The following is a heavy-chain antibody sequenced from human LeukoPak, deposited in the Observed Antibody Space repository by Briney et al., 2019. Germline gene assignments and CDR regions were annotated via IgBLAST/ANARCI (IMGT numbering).Heavy chain of an antibody. CDR2: IIPIFGTA. J-gene: IGHJ5*02. Sequence: SVKVSCKASGGTFSSYAISWVRQAPGQGLEWMGGIIPIFGTANYAQKFQGRVTITTDESTSTAHMELSSLRSEDTAVYYCARSNSSYFDPWGQGTLVTVSS. D-gene: IGHD6-13*01. V-gene: IGHV1-69*05. CDR1: GGTFSSYA. CDR3: ARSNSSYFDP.